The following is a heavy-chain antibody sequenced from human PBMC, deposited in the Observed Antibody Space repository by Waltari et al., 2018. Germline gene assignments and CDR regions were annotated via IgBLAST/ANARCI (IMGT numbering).Heavy chain of an antibody. CDR3: ARGSGGPYGDFSDAFDI. Sequence: QVQLVQSGAEVKKPGSSVKVSCKASGGTFSSYAISWVRQARGQGLEWMGGIIPIFGTANYAQKFQGRVTITTDESTSTAYMELSSLRSEDTAVYYCARGSGGPYGDFSDAFDIWGQGTMVTVSS. D-gene: IGHD4-17*01. CDR1: GGTFSSYA. J-gene: IGHJ3*02. V-gene: IGHV1-69*05. CDR2: IIPIFGTA.